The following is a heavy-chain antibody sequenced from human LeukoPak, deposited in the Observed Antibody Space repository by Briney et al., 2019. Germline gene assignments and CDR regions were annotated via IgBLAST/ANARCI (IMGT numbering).Heavy chain of an antibody. CDR1: GFTFDDYV. J-gene: IGHJ3*01. CDR3: AKDIGVRGGRNAFDF. Sequence: PGGSLRLSCAASGFTFDDYVMHWVRQPPGKGLEWVSGISWNSNNIGYADSVKGRFTISRDNAKNSLYLQMNSLRAEDTALYYCAKDIGVRGGRNAFDFWGQGTMVTVSA. V-gene: IGHV3-9*01. CDR2: ISWNSNNI. D-gene: IGHD2-15*01.